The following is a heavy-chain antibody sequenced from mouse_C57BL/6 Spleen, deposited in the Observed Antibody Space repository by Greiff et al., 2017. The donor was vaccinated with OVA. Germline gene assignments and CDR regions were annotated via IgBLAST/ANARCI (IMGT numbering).Heavy chain of an antibody. Sequence: QVQLQQPGAELVKPGASVKLSCKASGYTFTSYWMHWVKQRPGQGLEWIGMIHPNSGSTNYNEKFKSKATLTVDKSSSTAYMQLSSLTSEDSAVYYCARRGYSNSPFDVWGTGTTVTVSS. D-gene: IGHD2-5*01. CDR1: GYTFTSYW. CDR3: ARRGYSNSPFDV. V-gene: IGHV1-64*01. CDR2: IHPNSGST. J-gene: IGHJ1*03.